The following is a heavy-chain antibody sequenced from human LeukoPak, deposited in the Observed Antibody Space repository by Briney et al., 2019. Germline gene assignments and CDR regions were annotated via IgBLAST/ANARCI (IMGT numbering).Heavy chain of an antibody. Sequence: GGSLRLSCAASGFTFDDYAMPWVRQAPGKGLEWVSGISWNSGSIGYADSVKGRFTISRDNAKNSLYLQMNSLRAEDTALYYCARETKYYYDSSGYYYVDPGAFDIWGQGTMVTVSS. CDR2: ISWNSGSI. J-gene: IGHJ3*02. D-gene: IGHD3-22*01. CDR1: GFTFDDYA. V-gene: IGHV3-9*01. CDR3: ARETKYYYDSSGYYYVDPGAFDI.